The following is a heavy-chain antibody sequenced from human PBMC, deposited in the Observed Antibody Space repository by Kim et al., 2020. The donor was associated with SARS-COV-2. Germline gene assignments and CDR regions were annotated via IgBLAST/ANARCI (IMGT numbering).Heavy chain of an antibody. CDR3: ARTLYNHFDY. J-gene: IGHJ4*02. Sequence: TNYNPSLESRVTISVDTSKNQFSLKLSSVPAADTAVYYCARTLYNHFDYWGQGTLVTVSS. D-gene: IGHD3-3*01. V-gene: IGHV4-4*09. CDR2: T.